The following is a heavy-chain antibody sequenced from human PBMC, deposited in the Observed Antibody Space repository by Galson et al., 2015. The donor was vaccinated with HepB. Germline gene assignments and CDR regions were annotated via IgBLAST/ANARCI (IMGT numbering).Heavy chain of an antibody. J-gene: IGHJ4*02. Sequence: SVKVSCKASGYTFTSYHLHWLRQAPGQGPEWMGIINPGGGSTTYAQKFQGRITMTRDTSTSTVYMGLSSLRSEDTAVYYCARDANWGSQDYFDSWGQGTLVTVSS. CDR3: ARDANWGSQDYFDS. CDR1: GYTFTSYH. CDR2: INPGGGST. D-gene: IGHD7-27*01. V-gene: IGHV1-46*03.